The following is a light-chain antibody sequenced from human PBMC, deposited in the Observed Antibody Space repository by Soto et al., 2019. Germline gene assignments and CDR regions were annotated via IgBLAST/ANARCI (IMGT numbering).Light chain of an antibody. CDR1: QSIGSF. CDR3: QQSYSSSWT. V-gene: IGKV1-39*01. CDR2: AAS. Sequence: DIQMTQSPASLSASVGDRVTITCRASQSIGSFLKWYQQKPGKAPNLLIYAASSLQSGVPSRFSGSGSGTDFTLTISSLQPEDFATYYCQQSYSSSWTFGQGTKVEVK. J-gene: IGKJ1*01.